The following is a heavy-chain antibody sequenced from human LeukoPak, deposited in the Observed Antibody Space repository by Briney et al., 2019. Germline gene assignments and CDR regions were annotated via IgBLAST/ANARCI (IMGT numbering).Heavy chain of an antibody. J-gene: IGHJ5*02. V-gene: IGHV4-39*01. CDR2: IYYSGNT. D-gene: IGHD1-20*01. CDR1: GGSISSSTYF. Sequence: SETLSLTCTVSGGSISSSTYFWGWIRQPPGEGLEWIASIYYSGNTFYNLSLKSRVTISIDTSKNQFSLKLSSVTAADTAVYYCVRHITKRSSSGWFDPWGQGTLVTVSS. CDR3: VRHITKRSSSGWFDP.